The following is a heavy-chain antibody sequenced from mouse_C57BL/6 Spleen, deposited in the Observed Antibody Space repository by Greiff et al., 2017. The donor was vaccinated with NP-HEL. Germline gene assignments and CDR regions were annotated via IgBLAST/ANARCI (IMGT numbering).Heavy chain of an antibody. CDR1: GYTFTDYN. CDR3: AIKLGRGGFDY. CDR2: INPNNGGT. J-gene: IGHJ2*01. V-gene: IGHV1-18*01. Sequence: VQLQQSGPELVKPGASVKIPCKASGYTFTDYNMDWVKQSHGKSLEWIGDINPNNGGTIYNQKFKGKATLTVDKSSSTAYMELRSLTSEDTAVYYCAIKLGRGGFDYWGQGTTLTVSS. D-gene: IGHD4-1*01.